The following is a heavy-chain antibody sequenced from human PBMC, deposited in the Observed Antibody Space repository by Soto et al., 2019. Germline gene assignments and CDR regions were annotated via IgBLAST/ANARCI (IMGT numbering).Heavy chain of an antibody. CDR2: IYYSGST. J-gene: IGHJ4*02. Sequence: PSETLSLTCTVSGGSIISSSYYWGWIRQPPGMGLEWIGSIYYSGSTYYNPSLKSRVTVSVDTSKNQFSLKLTSVTAADTAVYFCAIKARLTTSGYYYAGPDYWGQGALVTVSS. CDR1: GGSIISSSYY. CDR3: AIKARLTTSGYYYAGPDY. V-gene: IGHV4-39*01. D-gene: IGHD3-22*01.